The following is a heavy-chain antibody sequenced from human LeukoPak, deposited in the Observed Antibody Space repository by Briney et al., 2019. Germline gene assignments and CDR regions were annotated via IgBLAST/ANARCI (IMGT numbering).Heavy chain of an antibody. D-gene: IGHD3-22*01. CDR2: INTNTGNP. CDR1: GYTFTSYS. J-gene: IGHJ3*02. Sequence: GASVKVSCKTSGYTFTSYSMNWVRQAPGQGLEWMGWINTNTGNPTYAQGFTGRFVFSLDTSVSTAYLQISSLKAEDTAVYYCARVVHSYYYDSSGLTYDAFDIWGQGTMVTVSS. V-gene: IGHV7-4-1*02. CDR3: ARVVHSYYYDSSGLTYDAFDI.